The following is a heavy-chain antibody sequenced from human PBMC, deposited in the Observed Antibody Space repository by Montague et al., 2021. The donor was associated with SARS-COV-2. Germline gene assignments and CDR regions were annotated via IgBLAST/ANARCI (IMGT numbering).Heavy chain of an antibody. Sequence: SETLSLTCTVSGYSISSGYYWGWIRQPPGKGLEWIGSIYHSGSTYYNPSLMSRVTISVDTSKNQFSLKLSSVTAAVTAAYYSWGGVGAPYYYSGMDVWGHGPTVTAS. CDR1: GYSISSGYY. CDR3: WGGVGAPYYYSGMDV. V-gene: IGHV4-38-2*02. CDR2: IYHSGST. D-gene: IGHD1-26*01. J-gene: IGHJ6*02.